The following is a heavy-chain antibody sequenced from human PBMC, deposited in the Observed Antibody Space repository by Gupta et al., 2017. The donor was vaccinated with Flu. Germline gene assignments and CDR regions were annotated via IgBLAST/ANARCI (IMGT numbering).Heavy chain of an antibody. J-gene: IGHJ4*02. CDR1: NNYA. D-gene: IGHD4-17*01. CDR3: ARVDYGDYRLPW. V-gene: IGHV1-69*01. CDR2: IVPIFGST. Sequence: NNYAVNWVRQAHGRGLEWMGQIVPIFGSTKYAPEFQDRVTITADEFTSTVYMELRSLRYDDTAVDDGARVDYGDYRLPWWGQGTLVTVSS.